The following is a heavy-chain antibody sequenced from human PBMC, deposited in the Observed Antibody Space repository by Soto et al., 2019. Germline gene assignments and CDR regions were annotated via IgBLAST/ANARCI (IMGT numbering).Heavy chain of an antibody. CDR1: GFTFSSYW. CDR2: INSDGSST. CDR3: ARVDYGVYYYYGMDV. V-gene: IGHV3-74*01. Sequence: EVQLVESGGGLVQPGGSLRLSCAASGFTFSSYWMHWVRQAPGKGLVWVSRINSDGSSTSYADSVKGRFTISRDNAKNTLYLKMNSLRAEDTAVYYCARVDYGVYYYYGMDVWGQGTTVTVSS. J-gene: IGHJ6*02. D-gene: IGHD4-17*01.